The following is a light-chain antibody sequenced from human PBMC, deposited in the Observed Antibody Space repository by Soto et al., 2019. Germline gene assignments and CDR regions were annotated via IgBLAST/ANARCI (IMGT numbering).Light chain of an antibody. CDR1: SSNIENND. CDR3: AVWDDSLSVVV. CDR2: RDN. V-gene: IGLV1-47*01. J-gene: IGLJ2*01. Sequence: QAVLTQPPSASGTPGQRVTISCSGSSSNIENNDVYWYQQFPGTAPKLVIYRDNQRPSGVPDRFSGSKSGTSASLAISGPRSEDEADYYCAVWDDSLSVVVFGGGTKLTVL.